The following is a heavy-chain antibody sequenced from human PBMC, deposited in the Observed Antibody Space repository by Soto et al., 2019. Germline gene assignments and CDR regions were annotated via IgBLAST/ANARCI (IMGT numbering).Heavy chain of an antibody. Sequence: GGSLRLSCAASGFTFSSYAMHWVRQAPGKGLEWVALISYDGSTKYYADSVKGRFTFSRDNSKNTLYLQMNSLRAEDTAVYYCAXDHGNYYDSSGYYWFNPWGQGTLVTVSS. CDR2: ISYDGSTK. CDR3: AXDHGNYYDSSGYYWFNP. J-gene: IGHJ5*02. CDR1: GFTFSSYA. V-gene: IGHV3-30-3*01. D-gene: IGHD3-22*01.